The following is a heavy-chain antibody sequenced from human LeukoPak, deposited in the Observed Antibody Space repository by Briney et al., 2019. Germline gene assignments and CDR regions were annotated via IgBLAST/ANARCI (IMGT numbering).Heavy chain of an antibody. CDR1: AFTFSSYD. D-gene: IGHD2-15*01. CDR3: AKVSGSFPRYYGMDV. Sequence: GGSLRLSCAASAFTFSSYDMSWVRQAPGKGLEWVSAISGSGGSTYYADSVKGRFTISRDNSKNTLYLQMNSLRAEDTAVYYCAKVSGSFPRYYGMDVWGQGTTVTVSS. V-gene: IGHV3-23*01. CDR2: ISGSGGST. J-gene: IGHJ6*02.